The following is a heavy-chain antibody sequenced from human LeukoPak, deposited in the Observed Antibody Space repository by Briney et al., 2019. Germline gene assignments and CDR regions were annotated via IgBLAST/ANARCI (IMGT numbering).Heavy chain of an antibody. CDR3: ARRGLGRPDY. Sequence: SETLSLTCAVYGESFSGYYWSWIRQPPGKGLEWIGEITHSGSTNYNPSLKSRVTLLVDTSKKQFSLNLNSVTAADTAVYYCARRGLGRPDYWGQGTLVTVSS. CDR1: GESFSGYY. J-gene: IGHJ4*02. D-gene: IGHD3/OR15-3a*01. CDR2: ITHSGST. V-gene: IGHV4-34*01.